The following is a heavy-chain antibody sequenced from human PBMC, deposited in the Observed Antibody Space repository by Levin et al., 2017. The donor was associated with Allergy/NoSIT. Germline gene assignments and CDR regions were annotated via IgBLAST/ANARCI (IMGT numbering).Heavy chain of an antibody. CDR1: GFTVSSNY. Sequence: PGGSLRLSCAASGFTVSSNYMSWVRQAPGKGLEWVSVIYSGGSTYYADSVKGRFTISRDNSKNTLYLQMNSLRAEDTAVYYCARVYYYGSGSYYRPSYYYYYYMDVWGKGTTVTVSS. CDR3: ARVYYYGSGSYYRPSYYYYYYMDV. CDR2: IYSGGST. V-gene: IGHV3-66*01. D-gene: IGHD3-10*01. J-gene: IGHJ6*03.